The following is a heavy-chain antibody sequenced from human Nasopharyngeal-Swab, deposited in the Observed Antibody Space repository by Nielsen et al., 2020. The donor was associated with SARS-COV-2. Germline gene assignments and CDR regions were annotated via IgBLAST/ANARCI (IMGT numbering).Heavy chain of an antibody. J-gene: IGHJ6*02. CDR1: GGSIGSSSYY. V-gene: IGHV4-39*01. D-gene: IGHD3-3*01. CDR3: ARHLRILYDFWSGYYLPGGMDV. Sequence: SETLSLTCTVSGGSIGSSSYYWGWIRQPPGKGLEWIGSIYYSGFTYYNPSLKSRVTISVDTSKNQFSLKLSSVTAADTAVYYCARHLRILYDFWSGYYLPGGMDVWGQGTTGTVSS. CDR2: IYYSGFT.